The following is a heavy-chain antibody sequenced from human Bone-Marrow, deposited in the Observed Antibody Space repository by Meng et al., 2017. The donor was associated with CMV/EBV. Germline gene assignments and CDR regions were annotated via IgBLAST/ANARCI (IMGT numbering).Heavy chain of an antibody. CDR3: ARDLVVVPAANNWFDP. J-gene: IGHJ5*02. CDR2: INPSGGST. Sequence: QVQLVQSGDEVKKRGAPGKVSCKAFGYTFPSYYLHWVRQAPGQGLEWMGIINPSGGSTSYAQKFQGRVTMTRDTSTSTVYMELSSLRSEDTAVYYCARDLVVVPAANNWFDPWGQGTLVTVSS. CDR1: GYTFPSYY. D-gene: IGHD2-2*01. V-gene: IGHV1-46*01.